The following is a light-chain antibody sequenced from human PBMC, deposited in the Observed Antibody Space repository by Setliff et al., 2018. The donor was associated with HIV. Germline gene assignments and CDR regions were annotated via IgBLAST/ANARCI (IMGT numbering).Light chain of an antibody. J-gene: IGLJ3*02. V-gene: IGLV2-14*01. Sequence: QSALTQPASVSGSPGQSITISCIGISSDIGLFKYVSWYQLHPGKAPKLMIYEVSNRPSGVSNRFSGSTSGNTASLTISALQAEDEADYFCCSFTTSDTWVYGGGTKVTVL. CDR3: CSFTTSDTWV. CDR1: SSDIGLFKY. CDR2: EVS.